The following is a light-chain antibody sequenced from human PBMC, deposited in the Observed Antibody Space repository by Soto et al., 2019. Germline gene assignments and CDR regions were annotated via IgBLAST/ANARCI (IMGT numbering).Light chain of an antibody. V-gene: IGKV1-9*01. CDR2: AIS. CDR3: QQLNTYPVT. Sequence: DIQLTRSPSFLSASVGDRVTITCRASQGISSYLAWYQQKPGKAPKLLIYAISTFQSGVPSRFSGSGSGTEFTLTISSLQPEDFATYYCQQLNTYPVTFGGGTKVEIK. J-gene: IGKJ4*01. CDR1: QGISSY.